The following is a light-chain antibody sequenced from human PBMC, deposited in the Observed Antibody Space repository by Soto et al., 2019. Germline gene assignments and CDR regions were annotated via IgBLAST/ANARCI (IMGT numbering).Light chain of an antibody. V-gene: IGLV1-51*01. CDR3: GSWDSSLSAYV. Sequence: QSVMTQPPSVCAAPGQRVTISCSRSSSNIGGNSVSWYQQLPGTAPKLLIYDDDKRPSGIPDRFSGSKSGTSATLGITGFQTGDEADYYCGSWDSSLSAYVFGTGTQLTVL. CDR2: DDD. J-gene: IGLJ1*01. CDR1: SSNIGGNS.